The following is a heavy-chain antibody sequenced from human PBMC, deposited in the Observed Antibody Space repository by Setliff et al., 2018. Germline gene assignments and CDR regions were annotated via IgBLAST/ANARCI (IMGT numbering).Heavy chain of an antibody. Sequence: GASVKVSCKSSGYTFTSYGVSWVRQAPGQGLEWMGWISTDDGDTNFAQKFQGRVTMTTDTSTTTVYMEVASLRSDDTAVYYCVRGPGPSVVVAMPFDRWGQGTLVTVSS. CDR1: GYTFTSYG. CDR3: VRGPGPSVVVAMPFDR. J-gene: IGHJ4*02. CDR2: ISTDDGDT. V-gene: IGHV1-18*01. D-gene: IGHD5-12*01.